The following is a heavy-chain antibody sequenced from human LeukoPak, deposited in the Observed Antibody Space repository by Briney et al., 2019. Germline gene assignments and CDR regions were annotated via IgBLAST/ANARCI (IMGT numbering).Heavy chain of an antibody. V-gene: IGHV4-30-2*01. CDR3: ARVRDYFDY. J-gene: IGHJ4*02. CDR2: IYHSEST. D-gene: IGHD4-17*01. CDR1: GGSISSGGYY. Sequence: PSETLSLTCTVSGGSISSGGYYWSWIRQPPGKGLEWIGYIYHSESTYYNPSLKSRVTISVDRSKNQFSLKLSSVTAADTAVYYCARVRDYFDYWGQGTLVTVSS.